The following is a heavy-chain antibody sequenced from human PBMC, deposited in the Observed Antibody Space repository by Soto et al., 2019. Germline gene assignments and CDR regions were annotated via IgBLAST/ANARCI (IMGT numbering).Heavy chain of an antibody. CDR1: GYSFSSHY. V-gene: IGHV1-46*01. CDR3: ARSWTDYGRNRDL. CDR2: INPTGGST. D-gene: IGHD3-10*01. J-gene: IGHJ5*02. Sequence: QVQLVQSGAEVKKPGASVRVSCTASGYSFSSHYMHWVKQAPGQGLELLGIINPTGGSTTYAQKFQGRVTVTDETDTKTVYMELTSLRSADTDRYYCARSWTDYGRNRDLWGQGTLVSVST.